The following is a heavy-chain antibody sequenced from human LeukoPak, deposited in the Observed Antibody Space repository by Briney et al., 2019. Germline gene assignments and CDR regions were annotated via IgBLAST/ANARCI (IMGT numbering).Heavy chain of an antibody. CDR1: GYTFTRYD. J-gene: IGHJ4*02. Sequence: ASVNVSCTASGYTFTRYDIHWVRQAPAQGLEGVGWMNPNSGNTGYAQKFQGRVTMTRNTSISTAYMELSSLRSEDTAVYYCARGSRIAVAGTGDYWGQGTLVTVSS. CDR2: MNPNSGNT. V-gene: IGHV1-8*01. D-gene: IGHD6-19*01. CDR3: ARGSRIAVAGTGDY.